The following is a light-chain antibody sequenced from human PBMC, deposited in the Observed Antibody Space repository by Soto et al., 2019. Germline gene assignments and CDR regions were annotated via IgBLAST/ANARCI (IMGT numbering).Light chain of an antibody. CDR1: QGISSY. Sequence: IQLTQSPSSLSASVGDRVTITCRASQGISSYLAWYQQKPGKAPKLLIYAASTLQSGVPSRFSGSGSGTDFPLPISSLQPEDFATYYCQQLNSYPLTFGGGTKVEIK. V-gene: IGKV1-9*01. CDR2: AAS. J-gene: IGKJ4*01. CDR3: QQLNSYPLT.